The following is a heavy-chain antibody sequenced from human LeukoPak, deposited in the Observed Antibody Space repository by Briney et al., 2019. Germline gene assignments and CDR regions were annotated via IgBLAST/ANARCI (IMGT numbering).Heavy chain of an antibody. J-gene: IGHJ4*02. Sequence: SETLSLTCAVYGGSFSGYYWSWIRQPPGKGLEWIGEINHSGSTNYNPSLKSRVTISVDTSKNQFSLKLSSVTAADTAVYYCARDQASVRGVRITPSPGFDYWGQGTLVTVSS. CDR3: ARDQASVRGVRITPSPGFDY. CDR1: GGSFSGYY. V-gene: IGHV4-34*01. D-gene: IGHD3-10*01. CDR2: INHSGST.